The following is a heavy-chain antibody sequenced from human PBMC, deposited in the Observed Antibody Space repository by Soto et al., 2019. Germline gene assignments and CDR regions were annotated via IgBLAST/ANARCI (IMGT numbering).Heavy chain of an antibody. D-gene: IGHD1-26*01. V-gene: IGHV3-7*05. Sequence: EVQLVESGGGLVQPGGSLRLSCAASGFTFRNYGMSWVRQAPGKGLEWVAYIKEDGSEKYYVGSVKGPFTIYRDNAKSSLCVQMSSPRAEDTAVYYCAGAGIVGATVIDYWGKGTLVTVSS. CDR2: IKEDGSEK. J-gene: IGHJ4*02. CDR1: GFTFRNYG. CDR3: AGAGIVGATVIDY.